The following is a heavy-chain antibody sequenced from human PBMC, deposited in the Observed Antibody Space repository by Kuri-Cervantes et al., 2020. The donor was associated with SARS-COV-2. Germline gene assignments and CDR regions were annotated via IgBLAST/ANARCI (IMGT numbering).Heavy chain of an antibody. CDR1: EFNFRYYG. CDR2: ISHDGRDT. V-gene: IGHV3-30*06. CDR3: AKPGSVRGIIKEDHYGLDV. J-gene: IGHJ6*02. D-gene: IGHD3-10*01. Sequence: GEFLKISCVASEFNFRYYGMYWVRQAPGKGLEWVAHISHDGRDTHFRESVKGRFTVSRDNSKNTLYLQMNSLRLEDTGVYFCAKPGSVRGIIKEDHYGLDVWGQGTTVTVSS.